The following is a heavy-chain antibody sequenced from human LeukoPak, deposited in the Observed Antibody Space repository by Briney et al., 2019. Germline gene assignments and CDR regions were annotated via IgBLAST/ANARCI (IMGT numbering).Heavy chain of an antibody. CDR3: AKDPERGCSGYGYGGYDY. CDR2: ISGSGGST. Sequence: GSLRLSCAASGFTFSSYAMSRVRQAPGKGLEWVSAISGSGGSTYYADSVKGRFTISRDNSKNTLYLQMNSLRAEDTAVYYCAKDPERGCSGYGYGGYDYWGQGTLVTVSS. J-gene: IGHJ4*02. V-gene: IGHV3-23*01. CDR1: GFTFSSYA. D-gene: IGHD5-12*01.